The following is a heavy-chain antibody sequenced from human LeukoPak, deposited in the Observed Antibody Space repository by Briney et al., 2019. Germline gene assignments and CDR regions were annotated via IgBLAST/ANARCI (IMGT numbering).Heavy chain of an antibody. D-gene: IGHD5-18*01. Sequence: PGGSLRLSCAASGFTFSSYWMSWVRQAPGKGLEWVANIKQDGSEKYYVDSVKGRFTVSRDNAKNSLDLQMNSLRDEDTAVYYCLRGYSYGSDAFDIWGRGTMVTVFS. CDR1: GFTFSSYW. CDR2: IKQDGSEK. CDR3: LRGYSYGSDAFDI. J-gene: IGHJ3*02. V-gene: IGHV3-7*01.